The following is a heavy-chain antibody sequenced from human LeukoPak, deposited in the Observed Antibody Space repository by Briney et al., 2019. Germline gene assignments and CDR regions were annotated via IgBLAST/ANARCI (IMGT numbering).Heavy chain of an antibody. Sequence: PSETLSLTCTVSGGSISSYYWSWIRQPPGKGLEWIGYIYYSGSTNSNPSLKNRVTISIDTSKNQFSLKLSSVTAADTAMYYCASHYGSGFGYWGQGTLVTVSS. CDR1: GGSISSYY. D-gene: IGHD3-10*01. J-gene: IGHJ4*02. V-gene: IGHV4-59*01. CDR2: IYYSGST. CDR3: ASHYGSGFGY.